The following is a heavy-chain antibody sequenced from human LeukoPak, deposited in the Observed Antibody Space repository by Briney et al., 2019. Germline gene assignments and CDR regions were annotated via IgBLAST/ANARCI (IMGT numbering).Heavy chain of an antibody. Sequence: PSETLSLTCTVSGGSVSSYSWSWLRQPPGKGLELIGYISYSGSTNYNPSLKSRVTISVDTSKNQFSLRVTSVTAADTAVYYCSRGRASYDFWSVSDDWGQGTLVIVSS. D-gene: IGHD3-3*01. CDR1: GGSVSSYS. J-gene: IGHJ4*02. V-gene: IGHV4-59*02. CDR3: SRGRASYDFWSVSDD. CDR2: ISYSGST.